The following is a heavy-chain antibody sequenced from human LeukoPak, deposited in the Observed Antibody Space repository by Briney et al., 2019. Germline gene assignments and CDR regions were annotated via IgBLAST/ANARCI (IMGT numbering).Heavy chain of an antibody. J-gene: IGHJ3*02. CDR1: GYTFTSYA. CDR2: INTNTGNP. V-gene: IGHV7-4-1*02. CDR3: ARVIAVAGHDAFDI. D-gene: IGHD6-19*01. Sequence: GASVKVSCKASGYTFTSYAMNWVRQAPGQGLEWMGWINTNTGNPTYAQGFTGRFVFSLDTSVSTAYLQISSLKAEDTAVYYCARVIAVAGHDAFDIWGQGTMVTVSS.